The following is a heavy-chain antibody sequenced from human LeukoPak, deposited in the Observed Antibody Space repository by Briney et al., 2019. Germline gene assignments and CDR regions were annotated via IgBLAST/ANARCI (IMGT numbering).Heavy chain of an antibody. CDR1: GGTFSSYA. D-gene: IGHD2-15*01. Sequence: SVKVSCKASGGTFSSYAISWVRQAPGQGLEWMGGIIPIFGTANYAQKFQGRATMTTDTSTSTAYMELRSLSSDDTAVYYCGRGPKAGGPHHDMDVWGRGTTVTVSS. CDR2: IIPIFGTA. CDR3: GRGPKAGGPHHDMDV. V-gene: IGHV1-69*05. J-gene: IGHJ6*02.